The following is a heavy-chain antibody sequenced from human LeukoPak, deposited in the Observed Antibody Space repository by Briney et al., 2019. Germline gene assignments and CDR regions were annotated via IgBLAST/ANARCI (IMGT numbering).Heavy chain of an antibody. CDR1: GFTFSSHA. Sequence: GSLRLSCAASGFTFSSHAMSWIRQPPGKGLEWIGYIYYSGSTNYNPSLRSRVTISVDRSKNQLSLKLSTVTAADTAVYYCARGLLGGTNAFDIWGQGKMVTVSP. D-gene: IGHD1-26*01. J-gene: IGHJ3*02. V-gene: IGHV4-59*11. CDR3: ARGLLGGTNAFDI. CDR2: IYYSGST.